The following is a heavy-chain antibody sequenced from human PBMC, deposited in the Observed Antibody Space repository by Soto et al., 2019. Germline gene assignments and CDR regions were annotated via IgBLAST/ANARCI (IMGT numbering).Heavy chain of an antibody. J-gene: IGHJ5*02. Sequence: WVSLRRSGGAAGCTFSGHARSWVRQAPGKRLGCASRISGLGGSTFYADAAKGRLPITRDNAKTPLHLEMNRLRAEDTAVYYSVRDGHCITTSCDGNRFGPWRKGPLVTVSS. D-gene: IGHD2-2*01. CDR2: ISGLGGST. CDR3: VRDGHCITTSCDGNRFGP. V-gene: IGHV3-23*01. CDR1: GCTFSGHA.